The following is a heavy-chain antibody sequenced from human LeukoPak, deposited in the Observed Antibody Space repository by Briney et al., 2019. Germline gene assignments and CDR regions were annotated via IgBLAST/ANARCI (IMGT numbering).Heavy chain of an antibody. CDR2: IYHSGST. CDR3: ARLRGYCSSTSCYLNWFDP. J-gene: IGHJ5*02. Sequence: PSQTLSLTCAVSGGSISSGGYSWSWIRQPPGKGLEWIGYIYHSGSTYYNPSLKSRVTISVDRSKNQFSLKLSSVTAADTAVYYCARLRGYCSSTSCYLNWFDPWGQGTLVTVSS. V-gene: IGHV4-30-2*01. CDR1: GGSISSGGYS. D-gene: IGHD2-2*01.